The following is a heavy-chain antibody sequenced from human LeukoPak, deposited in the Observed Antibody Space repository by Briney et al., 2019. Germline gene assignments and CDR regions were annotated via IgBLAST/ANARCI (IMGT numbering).Heavy chain of an antibody. Sequence: SVKVSCKASGGTFSSYAISWVRQAPGQGLEWMGGIIPIFGTANYAQKFQGRVTITADESTSTAYMELSSLRSEDTAVYYCARDLGYSSSWHNWFDPWGQGTLVTVSS. CDR2: IIPIFGTA. J-gene: IGHJ5*02. CDR1: GGTFSSYA. CDR3: ARDLGYSSSWHNWFDP. D-gene: IGHD6-13*01. V-gene: IGHV1-69*13.